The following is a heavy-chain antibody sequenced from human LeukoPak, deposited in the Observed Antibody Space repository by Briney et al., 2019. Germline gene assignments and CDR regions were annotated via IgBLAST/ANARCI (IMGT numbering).Heavy chain of an antibody. J-gene: IGHJ6*02. V-gene: IGHV1-2*02. CDR1: GYTFTDYY. Sequence: GASVKVSCKASGYTFTDYYLHWVRQAPGQGLEWMGWINPISGGTNYAQKFQGSVTMTRDTSITTAYMELSSLRSDDTAVYYCASLGATTIRYYGMDVWGQGTTVTVSS. CDR2: INPISGGT. D-gene: IGHD1-26*01. CDR3: ASLGATTIRYYGMDV.